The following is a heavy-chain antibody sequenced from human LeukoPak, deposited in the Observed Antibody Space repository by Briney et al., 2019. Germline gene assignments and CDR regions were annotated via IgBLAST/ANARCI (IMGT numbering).Heavy chain of an antibody. CDR2: IHPNSGKT. CDR1: GYTFRSYE. J-gene: IGHJ4*02. CDR3: ARGHYGGNRYFDI. Sequence: ASVKVSCKASGYTFRSYEINWVRQAPGQGLEWVGWIHPNSGKTGYAQKFQGRVTMTRDTSTETAFMELSSLKFNDTAIFYCARGHYGGNRYFDIWGQGTLVTVSS. V-gene: IGHV1-8*01. D-gene: IGHD4-23*01.